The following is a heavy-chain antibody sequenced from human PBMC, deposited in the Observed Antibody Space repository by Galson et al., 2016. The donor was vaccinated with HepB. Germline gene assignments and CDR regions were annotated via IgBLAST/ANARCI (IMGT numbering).Heavy chain of an antibody. J-gene: IGHJ4*02. Sequence: TLSLTCTVSGGSISSGGYYWSWIRQHPGKGLEWIGYIYHSGSTYYNQSLKSRVTISVDTSKNQFSLKLSSVTAADTAVYFCARDRSSGSGSFGYWGQGTLATVSS. CDR3: ARDRSSGSGSFGY. CDR1: GGSISSGGYY. D-gene: IGHD3-10*01. V-gene: IGHV4-31*03. CDR2: IYHSGST.